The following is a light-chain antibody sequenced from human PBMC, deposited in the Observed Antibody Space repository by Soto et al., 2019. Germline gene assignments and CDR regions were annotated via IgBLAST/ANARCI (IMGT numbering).Light chain of an antibody. Sequence: EVVMTQSPATLSVSPGERATLSCRASQSVSSNLAWYQQKVGQAPRLLMYGASVRATGVPTRFSGSGSGTVFTLTISSLQSEDFATYYCQQYNSYSPDTFGQGTKLEI. CDR2: GAS. V-gene: IGKV3-15*01. CDR3: QQYNSYSPDT. J-gene: IGKJ2*01. CDR1: QSVSSN.